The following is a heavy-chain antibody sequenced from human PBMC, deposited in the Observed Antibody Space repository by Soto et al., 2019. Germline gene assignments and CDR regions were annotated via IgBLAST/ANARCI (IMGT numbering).Heavy chain of an antibody. Sequence: ASVKVSCKASGYTFTSYGISWVRQAPGQGLEWMGWISAYNGNTNYAQKLQGRVTMTTDTSTSTAYMELRSLRSDDTAVYYCARDRGYSGDDFLPTHNWLDPWGKGTLVTVSS. CDR3: ARDRGYSGDDFLPTHNWLDP. D-gene: IGHD5-12*01. V-gene: IGHV1-18*01. CDR2: ISAYNGNT. CDR1: GYTFTSYG. J-gene: IGHJ5*02.